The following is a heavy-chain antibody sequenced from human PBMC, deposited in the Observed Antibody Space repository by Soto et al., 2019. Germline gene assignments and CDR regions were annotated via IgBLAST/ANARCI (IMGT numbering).Heavy chain of an antibody. D-gene: IGHD2-8*01. CDR1: GDSVSSKSDT. CDR3: ERGNGGLDY. J-gene: IGHJ4*02. CDR2: TYYRSKWYN. Sequence: PWQTLSLTCDISGDSVSSKSDTWNWIRQSPSRGLEWLGRTYYRSKWYNDYAVSVKSRIAINADTSKNQISLQLNSVTPEDTAVYYCERGNGGLDYWGQGTLVTVSP. V-gene: IGHV6-1*01.